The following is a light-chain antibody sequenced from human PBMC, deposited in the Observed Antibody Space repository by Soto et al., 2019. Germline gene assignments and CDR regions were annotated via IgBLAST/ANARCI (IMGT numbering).Light chain of an antibody. CDR1: QSIGSY. J-gene: IGKJ1*01. CDR3: QRSYSTPRT. CDR2: AAS. V-gene: IGKV1-39*01. Sequence: DIQMTQSQSSLSASVGDRVTITCRARQSIGSYLNWYRQKPWKAPKFLIYAASSLQSGVPSRFGSSGSGTDFTLTITSLQPEDFATYFCQRSYSTPRTFGQGTKVEIK.